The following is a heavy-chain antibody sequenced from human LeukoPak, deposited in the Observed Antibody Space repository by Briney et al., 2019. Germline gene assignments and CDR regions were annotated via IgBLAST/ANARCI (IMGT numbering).Heavy chain of an antibody. CDR1: GFTFSMYG. V-gene: IGHV3-33*01. D-gene: IGHD6-13*01. CDR2: IWYDGSNK. J-gene: IGHJ1*01. CDR3: GRDGFAAGIAETEVEYFHH. Sequence: PGGSLRLSCAASGFTFSMYGMHWVRQAPGQGLEWVAVIWYDGSNKYYADSVKGRFTISRDNSKNTLYLQMNSLRAEDTAVYYCGRDGFAAGIAETEVEYFHHWGQGTLVTVSS.